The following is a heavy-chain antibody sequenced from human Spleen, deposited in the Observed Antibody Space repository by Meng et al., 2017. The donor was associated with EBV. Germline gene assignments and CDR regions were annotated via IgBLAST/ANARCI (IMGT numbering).Heavy chain of an antibody. J-gene: IGHJ5*01. CDR2: INHSGIT. CDR3: ARAGSFLGIIDS. D-gene: IGHD2/OR15-2a*01. CDR1: GGSISSSHW. Sequence: QVQLQESGPGLMKPSGTLSLTCTSSGGSISSSHWWTWVRQSPGKGLQWIGEINHSGITNYNPSLKSRVTISVDTSKNQFSLKLSSVTAADTAVYYCARAGSFLGIIDSWGQGTLVTVSS. V-gene: IGHV4-4*02.